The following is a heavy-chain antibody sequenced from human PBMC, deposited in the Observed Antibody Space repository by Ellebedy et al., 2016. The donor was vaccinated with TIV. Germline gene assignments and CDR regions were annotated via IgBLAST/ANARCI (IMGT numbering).Heavy chain of an antibody. J-gene: IGHJ4*02. D-gene: IGHD4/OR15-4a*01. Sequence: GESLKISCAASGFTFDDYGMTWVRQAPGKGLEWVSAINWNGSGTGYADSVKGRFAISRDNAKNSLYLQMNSLGVEETALYYCARRVRPDYFDYWGQGTLVTVSS. CDR3: ARRVRPDYFDY. CDR1: GFTFDDYG. CDR2: INWNGSGT. V-gene: IGHV3-20*04.